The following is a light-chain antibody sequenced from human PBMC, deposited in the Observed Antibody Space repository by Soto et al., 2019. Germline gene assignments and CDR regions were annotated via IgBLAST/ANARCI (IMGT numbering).Light chain of an antibody. Sequence: EIVLTQSPGTLSLSPGERATLSCRASQRVSSSYLAWYQQKPGQAPRLLIYDASSRATGIPDRFSGSGSGTDFTLTISRVEPEDFAVYYCQQYGSSGTFGQGTKVEIK. J-gene: IGKJ1*01. CDR3: QQYGSSGT. V-gene: IGKV3-20*01. CDR1: QRVSSSY. CDR2: DAS.